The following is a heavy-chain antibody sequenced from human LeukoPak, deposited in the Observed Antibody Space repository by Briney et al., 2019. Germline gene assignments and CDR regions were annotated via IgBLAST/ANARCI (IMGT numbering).Heavy chain of an antibody. V-gene: IGHV4-31*03. D-gene: IGHD2-2*01. CDR2: IYYSGST. J-gene: IGHJ5*01. CDR3: AKYTTTSRKVGFDP. CDR1: GGSISSGDYY. Sequence: SETLSLTCTVSGGSISSGDYYWSWIRQLPGKGLEWIGYIYYSGSTYYNPSLKSRLTMSVDTAKNQFSLRLRSVTAADTAVYYCAKYTTTSRKVGFDPWGQGTLITVSS.